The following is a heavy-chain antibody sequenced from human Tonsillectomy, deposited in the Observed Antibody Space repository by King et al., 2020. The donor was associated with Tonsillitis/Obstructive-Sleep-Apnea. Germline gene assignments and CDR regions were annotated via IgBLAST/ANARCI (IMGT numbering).Heavy chain of an antibody. D-gene: IGHD6-13*01. V-gene: IGHV2-5*02. CDR1: GFSLSTSGVG. J-gene: IGHJ4*02. Sequence: ITLQESGPTMVKPTQTLTLTCTFSGFSLSTSGVGVGWIRQPPGKALEWLALIYWDDDKRYSPSLKSRLTITKDTSKDQVVLTMTNMDPVDTATYYCAHRNIAAAGTGYYFDYWGQGTLVTVSS. CDR3: AHRNIAAAGTGYYFDY. CDR2: IYWDDDK.